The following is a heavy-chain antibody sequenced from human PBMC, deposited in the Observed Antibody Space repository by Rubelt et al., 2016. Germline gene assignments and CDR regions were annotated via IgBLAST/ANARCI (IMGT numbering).Heavy chain of an antibody. D-gene: IGHD6-19*01. Sequence: QVQLVQSGAEVKKPGASVKVSCKASGYTFTSYYMHWVRQAPGQGLEWMGIINPSGGSTSDAQKFQGRVTMTRDKSTSTVYMGLGRMRSEDTAGYYCAGVNWGSGWSNNGFDHWGQGTLVTDSS. J-gene: IGHJ5*02. CDR2: INPSGGST. V-gene: IGHV1-46*01. CDR1: GYTFTSYY. CDR3: AGVNWGSGWSNNGFDH.